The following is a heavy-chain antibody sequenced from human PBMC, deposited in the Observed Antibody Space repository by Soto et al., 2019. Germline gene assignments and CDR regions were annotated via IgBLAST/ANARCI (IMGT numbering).Heavy chain of an antibody. V-gene: IGHV4-34*01. CDR2: INHSGST. J-gene: IGHJ4*02. CDR1: GGSFSGYY. CDR3: ANLVTGTTNLGDY. Sequence: PSETLSLTCAVYGGSFSGYYWSWIRQPPGKGLEWIGEINHSGSTNYNPSLKSRVTISVDTSKNQFSLKLSSVTAADTAVYYCANLVTGTTNLGDYWGQGTLVTVSS. D-gene: IGHD1-7*01.